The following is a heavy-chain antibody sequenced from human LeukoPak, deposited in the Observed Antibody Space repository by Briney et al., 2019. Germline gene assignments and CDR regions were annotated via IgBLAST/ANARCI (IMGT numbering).Heavy chain of an antibody. D-gene: IGHD6-19*01. J-gene: IGHJ4*02. CDR2: VNPNGGGLT. CDR1: GYTFTSYY. V-gene: IGHV1-46*01. CDR3: ARDPGCGTPTRGWYECAFFGQ. Sequence: ASVKVSCKTSGYTFTSYYMHWVRQAPGRGLEWMGIVNPNGGGLTRYAQQFQGRVTMTRDTSTSTFYLDLTSLTSADTAVYFFARDPGCGTPTRGWYECAFFGQWGQGTLVTVSS.